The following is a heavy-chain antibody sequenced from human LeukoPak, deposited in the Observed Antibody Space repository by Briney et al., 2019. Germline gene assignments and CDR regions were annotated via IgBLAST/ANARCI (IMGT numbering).Heavy chain of an antibody. D-gene: IGHD3-22*01. V-gene: IGHV3-11*01. CDR3: ARDQGHYYDSSGLRQRTDAFDI. CDR1: GFTLSDYY. Sequence: GGSLRLSCAASGFTLSDYYMSWIRQAPGKGLEWVSYISSSGSTIYYADSVKGRFTISRDNAKNSLYLQMNSLRAEDTAVYYCARDQGHYYDSSGLRQRTDAFDIWGQGTMVTVSS. CDR2: ISSSGSTI. J-gene: IGHJ3*02.